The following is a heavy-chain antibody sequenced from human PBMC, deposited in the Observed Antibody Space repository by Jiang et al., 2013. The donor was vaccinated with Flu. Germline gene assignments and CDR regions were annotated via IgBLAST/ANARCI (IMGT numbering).Heavy chain of an antibody. D-gene: IGHD6-19*01. CDR1: GGSFSGYY. J-gene: IGHJ4*02. V-gene: IGHV4-34*01. Sequence: SETLSLTCAVYGGSFSGYYWSWIRQPPGKGLEWIGEINHSGSTNYNPSLKSRVTISVDTSKNQFSLKLSSVTAADTAVYYCARGRGRSVAKIVFYYWGQGTLVTVSS. CDR2: INHSGST. CDR3: ARGRGRSVAKIVFYY.